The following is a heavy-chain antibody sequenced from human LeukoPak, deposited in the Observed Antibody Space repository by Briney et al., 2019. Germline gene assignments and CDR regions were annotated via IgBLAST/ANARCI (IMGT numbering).Heavy chain of an antibody. CDR1: GFTFSSYA. CDR2: ISGSGGST. J-gene: IGHJ6*02. D-gene: IGHD2-2*01. Sequence: PGGSLRLSCAASGFTFSSYAMSWVRQAPGKGLEWVSAISGSGGSTYYADSVKGRFTISRDSSKNTLYLQMNSLRGEDTAAYYCARDRCSITNCLYGMDVWGQGTTVTVSS. V-gene: IGHV3-23*01. CDR3: ARDRCSITNCLYGMDV.